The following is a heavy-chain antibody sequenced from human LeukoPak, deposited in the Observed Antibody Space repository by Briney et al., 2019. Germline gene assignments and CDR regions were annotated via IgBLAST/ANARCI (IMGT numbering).Heavy chain of an antibody. V-gene: IGHV3-21*01. CDR1: GLTFSNSD. D-gene: IGHD2-15*01. J-gene: IGHJ5*02. CDR2: ITTTSSYI. CDR3: ARSGCPGGSCYLRYSWLDL. Sequence: GGSLRLSCTTSGLTFSNSDMTWVRQAPGKGLEWVSSITTTSSYIYYADSVRGRFTVSRDNARNSLYLQMDSLRPVDTAVYYCARSGCPGGSCYLRYSWLDLWGRGTLVTVSS.